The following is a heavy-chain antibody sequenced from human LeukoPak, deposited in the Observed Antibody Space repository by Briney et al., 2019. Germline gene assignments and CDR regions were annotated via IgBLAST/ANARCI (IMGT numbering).Heavy chain of an antibody. Sequence: GGSLRLSCVASGFTFSSYEMYWVRQAPGKGLECVSYITSDTTIYYADSVKGRFTSSRDNAKNSLYLQMNSLRAEDTALYYCAKAGLRWLQHTPYFDYWGQGTLVTVSS. V-gene: IGHV3-48*03. CDR2: ITSDTTI. CDR1: GFTFSSYE. D-gene: IGHD5-24*01. J-gene: IGHJ4*02. CDR3: AKAGLRWLQHTPYFDY.